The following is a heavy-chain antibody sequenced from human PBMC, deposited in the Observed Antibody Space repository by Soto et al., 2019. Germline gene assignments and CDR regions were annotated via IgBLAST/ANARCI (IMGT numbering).Heavy chain of an antibody. CDR2: ISWNSVSI. D-gene: IGHD3-9*01. CDR3: AKDIGYYDILTGYPPDYYGMDV. V-gene: IGHV3-9*01. CDR1: GFTFDDYA. Sequence: EVQLEESGGGLVQPGRSLRLSCVASGFTFDDYAMHWVRQVPGKGLEWVSGISWNSVSIGYADSVKGRFTISRDNAKNSLYLQMNSLRAEDTALYYCAKDIGYYDILTGYPPDYYGMDVWGQGTTVTVSS. J-gene: IGHJ6*02.